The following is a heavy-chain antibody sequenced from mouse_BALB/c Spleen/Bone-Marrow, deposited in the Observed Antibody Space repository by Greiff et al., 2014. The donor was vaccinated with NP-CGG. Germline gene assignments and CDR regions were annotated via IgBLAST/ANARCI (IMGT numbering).Heavy chain of an antibody. D-gene: IGHD2-4*01. CDR3: ALKYDYDVGY. V-gene: IGHV14-3*02. J-gene: IGHJ2*01. CDR1: GFNIKDTY. Sequence: EVQLQQSGAELVKPGASVKLSCTASGFNIKDTYMHWVQQRPEQGLEWIGRIDPANGNTKYDPKFQGKATITADTSSNTAYLQHSSLTSEDTAVYYCALKYDYDVGYWGQGTTVTVSS. CDR2: IDPANGNT.